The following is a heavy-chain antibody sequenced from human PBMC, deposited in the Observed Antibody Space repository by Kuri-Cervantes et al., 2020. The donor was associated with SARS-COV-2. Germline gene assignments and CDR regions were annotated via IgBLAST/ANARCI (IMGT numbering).Heavy chain of an antibody. Sequence: GGSLRLSCAASGFTFSSYWISWVRQAPGKGLEWVANIKQDGSEKYYVDSVKGRFTISRDNAKNSLYLQMNSLRAEDTAVYYCAREGAYGFWSIDYWGQGTLVTVSS. CDR1: GFTFSSYW. CDR2: IKQDGSEK. J-gene: IGHJ4*02. CDR3: AREGAYGFWSIDY. D-gene: IGHD3-3*01. V-gene: IGHV3-7*01.